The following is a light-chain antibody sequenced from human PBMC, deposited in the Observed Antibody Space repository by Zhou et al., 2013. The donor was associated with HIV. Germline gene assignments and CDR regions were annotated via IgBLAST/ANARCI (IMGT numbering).Light chain of an antibody. CDR2: AAS. J-gene: IGKJ1*01. Sequence: AIRMTQSPSSLSASTGDRVTITCRASQDVSSHLAWYQQKPGKAPRLLIYAASTLQSGVPSRFRGSGSGTDFTLTISYLQSEDFASYYCQQYYGYPRTFGPRDQRWISN. V-gene: IGKV1-8*01. CDR1: QDVSSH. CDR3: QQYYGYPRT.